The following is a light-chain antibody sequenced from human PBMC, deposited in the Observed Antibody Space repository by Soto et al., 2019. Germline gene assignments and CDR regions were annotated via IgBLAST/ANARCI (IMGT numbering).Light chain of an antibody. V-gene: IGKV1-5*01. CDR2: DAS. CDR3: QQYHTYSRT. CDR1: QTISSW. Sequence: DIQMTQSPSTLAGSVGDRGTITCRASQTISSWLAWYQQKPGTAPKLLIYDASSLQSGVPSRFSGSGSGTEFTLTITSLQPGDFATYYCQQYHTYSRTFGQGTKVDIK. J-gene: IGKJ1*01.